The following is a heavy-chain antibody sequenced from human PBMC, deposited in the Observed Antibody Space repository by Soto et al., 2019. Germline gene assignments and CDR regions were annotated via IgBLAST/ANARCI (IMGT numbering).Heavy chain of an antibody. V-gene: IGHV3-15*07. CDR1: GFTFSNAW. Sequence: GGSLRLSYAASGFTFSNAWMNWVRQAPGKGLEWVGRIKSKTDGGTTDYAAPVKGRFTISRDDSKNTLYLQMNSLKTEDTAVYYCTTDLRGITIFGVVPLYYYYGMDVWGQGTTVTVSS. CDR3: TTDLRGITIFGVVPLYYYYGMDV. J-gene: IGHJ6*02. D-gene: IGHD3-3*01. CDR2: IKSKTDGGTT.